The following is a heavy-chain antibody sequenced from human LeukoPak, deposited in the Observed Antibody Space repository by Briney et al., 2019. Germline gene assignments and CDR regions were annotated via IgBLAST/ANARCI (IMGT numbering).Heavy chain of an antibody. Sequence: GGSLRLSCVASGFPFSSYWMTWVRQAPGKGLEWVANIKQDGSKKSYVDSVKGRFTISRDNSKNTLYLQMNSLRAEDTAVYYCAREYLQGSYCLGYWGQGTLVTVSS. CDR1: GFPFSSYW. V-gene: IGHV3-7*01. J-gene: IGHJ4*02. CDR3: AREYLQGSYCLGY. D-gene: IGHD3-16*02. CDR2: IKQDGSKK.